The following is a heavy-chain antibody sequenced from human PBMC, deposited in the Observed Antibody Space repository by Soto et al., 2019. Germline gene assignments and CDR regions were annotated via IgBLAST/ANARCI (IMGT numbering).Heavy chain of an antibody. J-gene: IGHJ6*02. CDR3: ARSPRRGGYYYYGMDV. CDR1: GFTFSSYG. D-gene: IGHD3-10*01. CDR2: IWYDGSNK. V-gene: IGHV3-33*01. Sequence: GGSLRLSCAASGFTFSSYGMHWVHQAPGKGLEWVAVIWYDGSNKYYADSVKGRFTISRDNSKNTLYLQMNSLRAEDTAVYYCARSPRRGGYYYYGMDVWGQGTTVTVSS.